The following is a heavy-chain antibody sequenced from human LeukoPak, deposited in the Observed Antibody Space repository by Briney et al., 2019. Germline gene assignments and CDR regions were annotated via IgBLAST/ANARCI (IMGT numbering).Heavy chain of an antibody. CDR3: SRGPIELWVHNGMDV. CDR2: IRSNAYRGTT. D-gene: IGHD5-18*01. CDR1: GFSVCDHA. Sequence: GGPLRLSCTGSGFSVCDHAMSWVRQAPGQGLEWVGFIRSNAYRGTTEYAASVKGRFTISRDDPNNIAYLQMNSLKTEDTAVYYCSRGPIELWVHNGMDVWGQGTTVTVSS. J-gene: IGHJ6*02. V-gene: IGHV3-49*04.